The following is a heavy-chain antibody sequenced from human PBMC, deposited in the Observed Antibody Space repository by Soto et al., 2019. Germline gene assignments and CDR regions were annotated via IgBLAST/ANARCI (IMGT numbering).Heavy chain of an antibody. CDR1: GYTFTSYY. V-gene: IGHV1-46*01. CDR3: ARDGRSSYNSAWYYFDY. D-gene: IGHD6-19*01. J-gene: IGHJ4*02. Sequence: GASVKSCKASGYTFTSYYMHWVRQAPGQGLEWMGIINPSGGSTSYAQKFQGRVTMTRYTSTSTVYMELSSLRSEDTAVYYCARDGRSSYNSAWYYFDYWGQGTLVTVSS. CDR2: INPSGGST.